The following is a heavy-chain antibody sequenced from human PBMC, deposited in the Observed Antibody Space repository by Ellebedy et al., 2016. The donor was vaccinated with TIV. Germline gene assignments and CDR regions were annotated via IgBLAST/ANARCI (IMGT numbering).Heavy chain of an antibody. J-gene: IGHJ4*02. D-gene: IGHD2/OR15-2a*01. V-gene: IGHV3-53*01. CDR3: ARGVLSGY. CDR2: IYSGSST. CDR1: GFTYSTNA. Sequence: PGGSLRLSCAASGFTYSTNAMHWVRQAPGKGLEWVSVIYSGSSTYYADSVKGRFTISRDNSKNTVYLQMNSLRAEDTAVYYCARGVLSGYWGQGTLVTVSS.